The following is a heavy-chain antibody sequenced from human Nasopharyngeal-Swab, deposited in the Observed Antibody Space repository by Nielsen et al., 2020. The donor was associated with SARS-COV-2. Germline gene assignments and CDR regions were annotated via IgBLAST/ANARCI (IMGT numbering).Heavy chain of an antibody. CDR2: IIPIFGTA. CDR1: GYTFTSYA. V-gene: IGHV1-69*13. D-gene: IGHD4-17*01. J-gene: IGHJ6*02. Sequence: SVKVSCKASGYTFTSYAISWVRQAPGQGLEWMGGIIPIFGTANYAQKFQGRVTITADESTSTAYMELSSLRSKDTAVYYCARDGTTSQTSYYYYGMDVWGQGTTVTVSS. CDR3: ARDGTTSQTSYYYYGMDV.